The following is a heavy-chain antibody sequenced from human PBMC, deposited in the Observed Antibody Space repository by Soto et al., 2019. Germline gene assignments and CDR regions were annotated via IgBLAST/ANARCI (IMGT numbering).Heavy chain of an antibody. CDR3: ERRIAAAGWGGWFDP. CDR2: IYYSGST. V-gene: IGHV4-59*08. J-gene: IGHJ5*02. CDR1: GGSISSYY. Sequence: QVQLQESGPGLVKPSETLSLTCTVSGGSISSYYWSWIRQPPGKGLEWIGYIYYSGSTNYNPSLKSRVTISVDTSKNQFSLKLSSVTAADTAVYYCERRIAAAGWGGWFDPWGQGTLVTVSS. D-gene: IGHD6-13*01.